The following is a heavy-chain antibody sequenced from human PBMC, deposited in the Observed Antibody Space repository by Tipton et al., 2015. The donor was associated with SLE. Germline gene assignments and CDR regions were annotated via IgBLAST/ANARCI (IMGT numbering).Heavy chain of an antibody. CDR3: ASPLPAMAHFDY. D-gene: IGHD2-2*01. J-gene: IGHJ4*02. Sequence: SLRLSCAASGFTFSSYSMNWVRQAPGKGLEWVSSISSSSNYIYYADSVKGRFTISRDNAKNSLYLQMNSLRAEDTAVYYCASPLPAMAHFDYWGQGTLVTVSS. CDR1: GFTFSSYS. V-gene: IGHV3-21*01. CDR2: ISSSSNYI.